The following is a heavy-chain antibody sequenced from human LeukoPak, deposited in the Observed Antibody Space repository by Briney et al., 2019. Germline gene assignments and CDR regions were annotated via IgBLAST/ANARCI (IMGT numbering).Heavy chain of an antibody. CDR1: GGTFSSYS. Sequence: SVKVSCKASGGTFSSYSISWVRQAPGQGLEWMGGIIPIFGTPNYAQKFQGRVTIIADESTSTAYMELSSLRSEDTAVYYCARGRFGLLWFGELERWGQGTLVTVSS. D-gene: IGHD3-10*01. V-gene: IGHV1-69*13. J-gene: IGHJ4*02. CDR2: IIPIFGTP. CDR3: ARGRFGLLWFGELER.